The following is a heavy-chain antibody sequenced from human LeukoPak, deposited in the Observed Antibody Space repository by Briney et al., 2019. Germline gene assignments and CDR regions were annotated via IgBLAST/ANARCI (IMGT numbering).Heavy chain of an antibody. V-gene: IGHV3-23*01. CDR3: AKDATPGNSVYDHFDY. CDR1: GFTFRIHA. Sequence: GGSLRLSCAASGFTFRIHAMSWVRQAPGKGLEWVPTIGSGDDLHYADSVKGRFTVSRDDPQNTLYLQMNSLRAKDAAIYYCAKDATPGNSVYDHFDYWGQGTLVTVSS. D-gene: IGHD5/OR15-5a*01. J-gene: IGHJ4*02. CDR2: IGSGDDL.